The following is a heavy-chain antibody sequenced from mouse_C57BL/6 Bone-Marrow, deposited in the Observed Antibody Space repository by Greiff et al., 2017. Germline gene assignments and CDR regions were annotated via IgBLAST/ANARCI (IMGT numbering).Heavy chain of an antibody. J-gene: IGHJ2*01. CDR2: IHPNSGST. V-gene: IGHV1-64*01. Sequence: VQLQQPGAELVKPGASVKLSCKASGYTFTSYWMHWVKQRPGQGLEWIGMIHPNSGSTNYNEKFKSKATLTVDKSSSTAYMQLSSRTSEDSAVYYCAREGLYYSNYGDYWGQGTTLTVSS. CDR1: GYTFTSYW. CDR3: AREGLYYSNYGDY. D-gene: IGHD2-5*01.